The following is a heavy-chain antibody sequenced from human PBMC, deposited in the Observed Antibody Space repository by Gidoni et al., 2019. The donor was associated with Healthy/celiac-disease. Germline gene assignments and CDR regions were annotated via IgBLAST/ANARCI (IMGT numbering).Heavy chain of an antibody. CDR3: ARGDYYDSSGHLDY. CDR2: IYYSGST. J-gene: IGHJ4*02. V-gene: IGHV4-59*01. D-gene: IGHD3-22*01. Sequence: QVQLQESGPGLVKPPETLSLTCTVSGGCISSYYWSWLRQPPGERLEWIGYIYYSGSTNYNPSLKSRVTISVDTSKNQFSLKLSSVTAADTAVYYCARGDYYDSSGHLDYWGQGTLVTVSS. CDR1: GGCISSYY.